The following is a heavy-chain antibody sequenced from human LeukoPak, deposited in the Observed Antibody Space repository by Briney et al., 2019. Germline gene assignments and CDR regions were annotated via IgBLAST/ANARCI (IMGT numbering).Heavy chain of an antibody. CDR2: ISWNSDFI. CDR3: ARRGTGHGMDV. V-gene: IGHV3-9*01. D-gene: IGHD1-1*01. CDR1: GFTFDDYT. Sequence: GGSLRLSCAASGFTFDDYTMHWVRQAPGKGLEWVSSISWNSDFIGYADSVKGRFTISRDNAKNTLFLQMNRLRAEDTAVYYCARRGTGHGMDVWGQGTTVIVSS. J-gene: IGHJ6*02.